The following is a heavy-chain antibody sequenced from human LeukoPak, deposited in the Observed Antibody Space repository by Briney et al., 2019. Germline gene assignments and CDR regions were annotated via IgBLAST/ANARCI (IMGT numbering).Heavy chain of an antibody. CDR1: GFTFSSYA. V-gene: IGHV3-30*18. Sequence: GGSLRLSCAASGFTFSSYAMHWVRQAPGKGLEWVAVMSYEGIKKYYADSVKGRFTLSRDISQNTLYLQMNSLRPEDTAVYYCAKERGYSGSGSYYSIDYWGQGTLVTVSS. D-gene: IGHD3-10*01. CDR2: MSYEGIKK. J-gene: IGHJ4*02. CDR3: AKERGYSGSGSYYSIDY.